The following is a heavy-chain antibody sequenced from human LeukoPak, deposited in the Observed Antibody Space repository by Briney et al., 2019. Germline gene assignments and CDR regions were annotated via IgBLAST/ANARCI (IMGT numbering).Heavy chain of an antibody. CDR1: GGSISIYY. V-gene: IGHV4-59*01. Sequence: PSETLSLTCTVSGGSISIYYWSWIRQPPGKGLEWIGYIYDSGSTNYNPSLKSRVTISVDTSKNQFSLKLSSVTAADTAVYYCARVSGWYHAFDIWGQGTMVTVSS. D-gene: IGHD6-19*01. CDR2: IYDSGST. J-gene: IGHJ3*02. CDR3: ARVSGWYHAFDI.